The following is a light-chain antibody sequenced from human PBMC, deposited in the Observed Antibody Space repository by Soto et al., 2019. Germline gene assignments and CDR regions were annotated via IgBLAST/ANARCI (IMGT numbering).Light chain of an antibody. CDR2: GNS. V-gene: IGLV1-40*01. J-gene: IGLJ1*01. Sequence: QSVLTQPPSVSGAPGQRVTISCGGSSSNIGAGYDLHWYQQLLGTAPKLLIYGNSNRPSGVPDRFSGSKSGTSASLAITGLQAEDEADYYCQSYDNSLSAYVFGTGTKVTVL. CDR1: SSNIGAGYD. CDR3: QSYDNSLSAYV.